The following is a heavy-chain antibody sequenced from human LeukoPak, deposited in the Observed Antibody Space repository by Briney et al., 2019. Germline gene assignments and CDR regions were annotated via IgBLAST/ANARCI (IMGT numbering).Heavy chain of an antibody. J-gene: IGHJ5*02. V-gene: IGHV3-53*01. CDR2: IYSGGST. CDR1: GFTVSSNY. D-gene: IGHD4-17*01. Sequence: GGSLRLSCAASGFTVSSNYMSWVRQAPGKGLEWVSVIYSGGSTYYADSVKGRFAISRDNSKNTLYLQMNSLRAEDTAVYYCARGAKSDDYGDYWFDPWGQGTLVTVSS. CDR3: ARGAKSDDYGDYWFDP.